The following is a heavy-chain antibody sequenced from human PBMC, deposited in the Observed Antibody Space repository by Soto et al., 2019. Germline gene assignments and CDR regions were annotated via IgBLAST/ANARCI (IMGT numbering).Heavy chain of an antibody. CDR3: GRVDWNAGAD. J-gene: IGHJ4*02. V-gene: IGHV3-74*01. D-gene: IGHD1-1*01. CDR2: IRSGGDT. CDR1: GLSFRDYW. Sequence: EVRLAESGGGLVQPGGSLRLSCVASGLSFRDYWIHWVRQAPGKGLIWVSGIRSGGDTDYADSVKGRFTISRDNAKNTVYLQMNNLRADDPSVYYCGRVDWNAGADWGQGTLVTVSS.